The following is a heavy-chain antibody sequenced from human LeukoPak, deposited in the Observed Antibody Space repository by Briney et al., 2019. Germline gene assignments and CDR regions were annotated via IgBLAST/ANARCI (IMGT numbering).Heavy chain of an antibody. J-gene: IGHJ4*02. CDR2: IIPIFGTA. CDR3: ARVQYYDSSGYPSGTNFDY. D-gene: IGHD3-22*01. CDR1: GGTFSSYA. Sequence: SVKVSCKASGGTFSSYAISWVRQAPGQGLEWMGGIIPIFGTANYAQKFQGRVTITADESTSTAYMELSSLRSEDTAVYYCARVQYYDSSGYPSGTNFDYWGQGTLVTFSS. V-gene: IGHV1-69*13.